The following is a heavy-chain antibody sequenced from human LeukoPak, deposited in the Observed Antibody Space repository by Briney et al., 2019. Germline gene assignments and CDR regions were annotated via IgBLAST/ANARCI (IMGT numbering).Heavy chain of an antibody. CDR1: GYTFSNYG. CDR3: ARAVLYSSGWYLNDY. V-gene: IGHV1-18*01. J-gene: IGHJ4*02. CDR2: ISAYSGNT. Sequence: ASVKVSCKASGYTFSNYGFSWVRQAPGQGLEWVGWISAYSGNTKYAQKFQGRVTITRNTSISTAYMELSSLRSEDTAVYYCARAVLYSSGWYLNDYWGQGTLVTVSS. D-gene: IGHD6-19*01.